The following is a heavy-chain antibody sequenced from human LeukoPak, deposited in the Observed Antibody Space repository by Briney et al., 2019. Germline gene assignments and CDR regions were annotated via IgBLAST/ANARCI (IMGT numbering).Heavy chain of an antibody. CDR2: VNPADGST. Sequence: GASVRVSCKASGYTFTSYYLYWVRQAPGQGLEWMGVVNPADGSTSYTQKFQGRVTMTRDTSTSTVYMELSSLRSEDTAAYYCARDGLYIGGATPFDYWGQGTLVTVPS. V-gene: IGHV1-46*01. CDR1: GYTFTSYY. D-gene: IGHD1-26*01. J-gene: IGHJ4*02. CDR3: ARDGLYIGGATPFDY.